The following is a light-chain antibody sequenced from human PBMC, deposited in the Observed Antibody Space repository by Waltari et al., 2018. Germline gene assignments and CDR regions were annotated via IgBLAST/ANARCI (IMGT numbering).Light chain of an antibody. V-gene: IGLV1-47*02. J-gene: IGLJ3*02. CDR1: SSNIGSNF. Sequence: QSVLTQPPSASGTPGQRVTISCSGSSSNIGSNFVYWYQQLPGTAPKLLIYSNNQRPSWIPDRFSGSKSGTSASLTISGLRSEDGADYYCAAWDDSVGGVFGGGTKLTVL. CDR2: SNN. CDR3: AAWDDSVGGV.